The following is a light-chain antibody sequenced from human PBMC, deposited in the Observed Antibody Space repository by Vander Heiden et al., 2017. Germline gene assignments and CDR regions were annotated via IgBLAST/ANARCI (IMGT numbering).Light chain of an antibody. Sequence: SGLTQPPSVSVSAGQTAIMPCPGVNMGDRYVCWYQQKPGQSPVLAIFQDSKRPSGVPERVSGSNSANTVTLTISGTQTMDEAYYYCQEWDATTWVFGGGTKLTVL. V-gene: IGLV3-1*01. CDR3: QEWDATTWV. J-gene: IGLJ3*02. CDR1: NMGDRY. CDR2: QDS.